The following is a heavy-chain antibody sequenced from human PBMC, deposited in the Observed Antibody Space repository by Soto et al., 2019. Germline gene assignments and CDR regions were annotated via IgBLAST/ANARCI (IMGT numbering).Heavy chain of an antibody. D-gene: IGHD3-3*02. J-gene: IGHJ6*02. V-gene: IGHV1-69*12. Sequence: QVQLMQSGAEVKKPGSSVKVSCKASGGTFSTSAISWVRQAPGEGLEWVGGIMPVFATPDYAQKFTGRVTMSADESTTTAYLELTSLTTDDTAVYYCARDKDRQQLGGNYYYILDVWGQGTAITVSS. CDR2: IMPVFATP. CDR1: GGTFSTSA. CDR3: ARDKDRQQLGGNYYYILDV.